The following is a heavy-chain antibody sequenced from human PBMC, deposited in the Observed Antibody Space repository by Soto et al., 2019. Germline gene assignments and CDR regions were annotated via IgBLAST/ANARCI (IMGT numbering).Heavy chain of an antibody. V-gene: IGHV4-30-4*01. Sequence: QVQLQESGPGLVKPSQTLSLTCTVSGGSISSGDYYWSWIRQPPGKGLEWIGYISYSGNTYYNPSLESQVTISVDTSKNQFSLRLSSVTAADTAVYYCARASTVTTGAKFDYWGQGTLVTVSS. CDR1: GGSISSGDYY. CDR2: ISYSGNT. J-gene: IGHJ4*02. CDR3: ARASTVTTGAKFDY. D-gene: IGHD4-17*01.